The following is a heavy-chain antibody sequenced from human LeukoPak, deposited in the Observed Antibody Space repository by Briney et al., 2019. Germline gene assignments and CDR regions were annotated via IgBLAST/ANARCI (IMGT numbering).Heavy chain of an antibody. CDR1: GGSISSGGYY. V-gene: IGHV4-31*03. J-gene: IGHJ4*02. CDR3: ARATNDYGGNWFDY. CDR2: IYYSGST. Sequence: PSQTLSLTCTVSGGSISSGGYYWSWIRQHPGKGLERIGYIYYSGSTYYNPSLKSRVTISVDTSKNQFSLKLSSVTAADTAVYYCARATNDYGGNWFDYWGQGTLVTVSS. D-gene: IGHD4-23*01.